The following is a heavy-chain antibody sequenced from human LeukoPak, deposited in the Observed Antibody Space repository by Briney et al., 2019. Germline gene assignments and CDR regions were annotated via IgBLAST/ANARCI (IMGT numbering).Heavy chain of an antibody. CDR2: IKQDGSEK. J-gene: IGHJ4*02. CDR3: ARGGY. Sequence: WSLRLSCAASGFTFSSYGRHWVRQARGKGLEWVDNIKQDGSEKYYVDSVKGRFTISRDNAKNSLYLQMNSLRAEDTAVYYRARGGYWGQGTLVTVSS. CDR1: GFTFSSYG. V-gene: IGHV3-7*01.